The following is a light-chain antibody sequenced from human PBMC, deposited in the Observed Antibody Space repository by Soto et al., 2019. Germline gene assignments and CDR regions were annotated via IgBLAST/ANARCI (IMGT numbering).Light chain of an antibody. J-gene: IGLJ1*01. Sequence: QSALTQPASVSGSPGQSITISCTGTSSDIGGYKHVSWYQQHPGKAPKLMIYEVTNRPSGVSYRFSGSKSGNTASLTISGLQAEDEADCYCSSYTTSSTQVFGTGTKVTVL. CDR3: SSYTTSSTQV. CDR2: EVT. V-gene: IGLV2-14*01. CDR1: SSDIGGYKH.